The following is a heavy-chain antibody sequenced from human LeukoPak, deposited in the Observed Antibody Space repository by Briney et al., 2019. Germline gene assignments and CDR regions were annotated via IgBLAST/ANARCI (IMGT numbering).Heavy chain of an antibody. V-gene: IGHV3-7*03. Sequence: GGSLRLSCAASGFTFSSYWMSWVRQAPGKGLEWVANIKKDGSEKYYVDSVKGRFTISRDNAKTSLYLQMNSLRAEDTAVYYCARDFRSRVRGVFYYYMDVWGKGTTVTISS. J-gene: IGHJ6*03. CDR3: ARDFRSRVRGVFYYYMDV. D-gene: IGHD3-10*01. CDR2: IKKDGSEK. CDR1: GFTFSSYW.